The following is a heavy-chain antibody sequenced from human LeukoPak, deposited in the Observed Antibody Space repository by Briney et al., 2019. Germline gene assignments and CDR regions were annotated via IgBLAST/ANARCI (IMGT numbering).Heavy chain of an antibody. J-gene: IGHJ4*02. V-gene: IGHV5-51*01. Sequence: GESLKISCKGSGYSFTSYWIGWVRQMPGKGLEWMGIIYVGDSDTRYSPSFQGQVTVSADKSISTAYLQWSSLRPSDTAMYYCARHRSYSSGWYSDYWGQGTLVTVSS. CDR2: IYVGDSDT. CDR1: GYSFTSYW. D-gene: IGHD6-19*01. CDR3: ARHRSYSSGWYSDY.